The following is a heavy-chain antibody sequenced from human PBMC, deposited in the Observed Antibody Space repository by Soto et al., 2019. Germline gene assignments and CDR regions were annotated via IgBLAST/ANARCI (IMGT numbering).Heavy chain of an antibody. J-gene: IGHJ5*02. CDR1: GFSFRSSA. Sequence: SGKVSCKASGFSFRSSAVQGVLQSLGQRLDWIGWIVLGNGNTNYAQKFQERVTITRDMSTSTAYMEVRSLTSDDTAVYYCATRIGNIGWYWLDTWGQGTLVTVSS. CDR3: ATRIGNIGWYWLDT. V-gene: IGHV1-58*01. D-gene: IGHD6-19*01. CDR2: IVLGNGNT.